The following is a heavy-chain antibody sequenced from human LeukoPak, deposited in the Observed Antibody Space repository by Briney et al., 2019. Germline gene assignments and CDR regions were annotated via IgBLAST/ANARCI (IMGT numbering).Heavy chain of an antibody. V-gene: IGHV3-23*01. CDR3: AKPSTSDYYDSSGYYLIDY. CDR2: ISGSGGST. D-gene: IGHD3-22*01. Sequence: GGSLRLSCEASGFTFSAYAMTWVRQAPGKGLEWVSAISGSGGSTYYADSVKGRFTISRDNSKNTLYLQMNSLRAEDTAVYYCAKPSTSDYYDSSGYYLIDYWGQGTLVTVSS. CDR1: GFTFSAYA. J-gene: IGHJ4*02.